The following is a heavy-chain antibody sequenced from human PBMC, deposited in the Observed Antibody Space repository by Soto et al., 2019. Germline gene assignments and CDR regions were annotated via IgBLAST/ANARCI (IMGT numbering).Heavy chain of an antibody. D-gene: IGHD6-13*01. V-gene: IGHV3-9*01. CDR2: ISWNSGSI. Sequence: TLRLSCSGSGFTVDDYAIHCGRQSPGKGLEWVSDISWNSGSIGYADSVKGRFTISRDNAKNSLYLQMNSLRAEDTALYYCVKGAYSSSWSNYSGMDVWAQGTTVTVSS. J-gene: IGHJ6*02. CDR3: VKGAYSSSWSNYSGMDV. CDR1: GFTVDDYA.